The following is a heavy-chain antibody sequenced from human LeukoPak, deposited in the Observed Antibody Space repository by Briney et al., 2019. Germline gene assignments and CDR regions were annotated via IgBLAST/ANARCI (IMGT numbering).Heavy chain of an antibody. V-gene: IGHV4-34*01. D-gene: IGHD3-22*01. Sequence: SETLSLTCAVYGGSFSGYYWSWIRQPPGKGLEWIGEINHSGSTNYNPSLKSRVTISVDTSKNQFSLKLRSVTAADTAVYYCARVRRITTIVVVMQHRYFDLWGRGTLVTVSS. J-gene: IGHJ2*01. CDR3: ARVRRITTIVVVMQHRYFDL. CDR2: INHSGST. CDR1: GGSFSGYY.